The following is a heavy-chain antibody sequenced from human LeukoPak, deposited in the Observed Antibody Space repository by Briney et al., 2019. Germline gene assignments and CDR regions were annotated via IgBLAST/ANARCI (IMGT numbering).Heavy chain of an antibody. J-gene: IGHJ6*03. CDR1: GGSISNYY. CDR3: ARGGGGEPDNNYYYYYYMDV. Sequence: SETLSLTCTVSGGSISNYYWGWIRQSPGKGLEWMGTIYYSGSTYYNPSLKSRVTISVDTSKNQFSLKLSSVTAADTAVYYCARGGGGEPDNNYYYYYYMDVWGKGTTVTVSS. CDR2: IYYSGST. V-gene: IGHV4-39*07. D-gene: IGHD3-10*01.